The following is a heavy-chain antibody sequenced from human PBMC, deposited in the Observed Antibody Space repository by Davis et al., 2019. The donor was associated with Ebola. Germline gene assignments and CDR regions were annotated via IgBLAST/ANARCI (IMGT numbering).Heavy chain of an antibody. V-gene: IGHV3-23*01. J-gene: IGHJ4*02. CDR2: ISGSGDKT. Sequence: GEFLKISCAASGFTFTSYAMSWVRQAPGKGLEWVSAISGSGDKTYYADSVKGRFTISRDNSKNTLYLQMNSLRADDTAVYYCAKERVSTGYFDYWGQGTLVTVSS. D-gene: IGHD2-8*02. CDR3: AKERVSTGYFDY. CDR1: GFTFTSYA.